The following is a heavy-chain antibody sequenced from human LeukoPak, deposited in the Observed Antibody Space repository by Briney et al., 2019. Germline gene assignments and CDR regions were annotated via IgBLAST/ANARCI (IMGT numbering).Heavy chain of an antibody. CDR3: ARGDCSVNGCHGGNWFDP. V-gene: IGHV1-2*02. D-gene: IGHD2-15*01. Sequence: ASVNVSCKASGYTFTGYYIHSVRPAPGQGLEWMGWISPNSGGTKYAQSFQGRVTMTRDTSSNTAHMELSRLRSDDTAVYYCARGDCSVNGCHGGNWFDPWGQGTLVTVSS. J-gene: IGHJ5*02. CDR1: GYTFTGYY. CDR2: ISPNSGGT.